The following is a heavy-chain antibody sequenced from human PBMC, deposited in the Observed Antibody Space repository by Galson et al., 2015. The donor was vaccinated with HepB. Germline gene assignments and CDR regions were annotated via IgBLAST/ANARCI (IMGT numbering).Heavy chain of an antibody. V-gene: IGHV4-34*01. CDR1: GGSFSGYY. CDR3: ARFLSFGGYQPDAFDI. J-gene: IGHJ3*02. CDR2: INHSGST. Sequence: TLSLTCAVYGGSFSGYYWSWIRQPPGKGLEWIGEINHSGSTNYNPSLKSRVTISVDTSKNQFSLKLSSVTAADTAVYYCARFLSFGGYQPDAFDIWGQGTMVTVSS. D-gene: IGHD3-16*02.